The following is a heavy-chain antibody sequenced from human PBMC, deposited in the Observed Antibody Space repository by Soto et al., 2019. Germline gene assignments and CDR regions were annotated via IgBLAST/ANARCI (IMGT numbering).Heavy chain of an antibody. J-gene: IGHJ5*02. V-gene: IGHV1-46*01. CDR1: GYTFTTYY. Sequence: QVHLVQSGAEVKKPGASMKVSCKASGYTFTTYYIHWVRQAPGQGLEWMGIINPSHGTTTNTQKSQARVTMTSDTSTSTVYMALSSLRSEDPAVYYFARGAMIRAGYYSGFDPWGQGSLVTVSS. CDR2: INPSHGTT. D-gene: IGHD3-9*01. CDR3: ARGAMIRAGYYSGFDP.